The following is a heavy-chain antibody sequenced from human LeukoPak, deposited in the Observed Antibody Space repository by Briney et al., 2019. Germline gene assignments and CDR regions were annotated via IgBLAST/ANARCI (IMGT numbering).Heavy chain of an antibody. D-gene: IGHD3-10*01. V-gene: IGHV3-23*01. J-gene: IGHJ3*02. CDR2: IRGSGAGT. CDR1: GFTFTSYV. Sequence: GGSLRLSCAVSGFTFTSYVMSWVRQAPGKGLEWVSAIRGSGAGTFCAVSVKGRFSISRDNSKNTLYLQMNSLRAEDTAVYYCARCYFTSGSSPGTFDIWGQGTMVTVSS. CDR3: ARCYFTSGSSPGTFDI.